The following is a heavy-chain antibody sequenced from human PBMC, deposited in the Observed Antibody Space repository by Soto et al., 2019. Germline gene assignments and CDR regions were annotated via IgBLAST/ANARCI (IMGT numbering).Heavy chain of an antibody. D-gene: IGHD5-18*01. Sequence: SETLSLTCAVYGGSFSGYYWSWIRQPPGKGLEWIGEINHSGSTNYNPSLKSRVTISVDTSKNQFSLKLSSVTAADTAVYYCARGIQLWTYYYYGMDVWGQGTTLTVSS. CDR2: INHSGST. V-gene: IGHV4-34*01. J-gene: IGHJ6*02. CDR1: GGSFSGYY. CDR3: ARGIQLWTYYYYGMDV.